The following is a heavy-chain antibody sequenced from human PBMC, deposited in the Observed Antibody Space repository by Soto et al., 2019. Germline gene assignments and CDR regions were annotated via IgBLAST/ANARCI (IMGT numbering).Heavy chain of an antibody. CDR1: GGSIRSSSYY. CDR3: ARHPLKGTQWLVGNKWFDP. D-gene: IGHD6-19*01. V-gene: IGHV4-39*01. J-gene: IGHJ5*02. Sequence: PSETLSLTCTASGGSIRSSSYYWGWIRQPPGKGLEWIGSIYYSGSTYYNPSLKSRVTISVDTSKNQFSLKLSSVTAADTAVYYCARHPLKGTQWLVGNKWFDPWGQGTLVTVSS. CDR2: IYYSGST.